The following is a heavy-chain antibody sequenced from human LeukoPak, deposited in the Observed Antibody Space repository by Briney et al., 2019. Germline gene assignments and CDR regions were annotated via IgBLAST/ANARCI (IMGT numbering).Heavy chain of an antibody. Sequence: GGSLRLSCEASGFSFSSYAMSWVGQAPGKGLEWVSAVSGSGGSTDYPDSVKGRFTIPRDNSLSPLYLQTKGLRGEGPAIYYCPKVRPMYGAYTRSLHYWGEETLVTVSS. CDR3: PKVRPMYGAYTRSLHY. CDR1: GFSFSSYA. J-gene: IGHJ4*02. D-gene: IGHD4-17*01. V-gene: IGHV3-23*01. CDR2: VSGSGGST.